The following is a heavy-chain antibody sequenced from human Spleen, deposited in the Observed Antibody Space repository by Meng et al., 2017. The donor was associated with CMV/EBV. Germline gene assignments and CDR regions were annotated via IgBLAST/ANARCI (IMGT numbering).Heavy chain of an antibody. Sequence: SGPTLVKPTQTLTLTCTFSGFSLSTSGVGVGWLRQPPGKALEWLALIYWNDDKRYSPSLKSRLTITKDTSKNQVVLTMTNMDPVDTATYYCAGSTSITMIVVAAFDIWGQGTMVTVSS. CDR3: AGSTSITMIVVAAFDI. D-gene: IGHD3-22*01. V-gene: IGHV2-5*01. J-gene: IGHJ3*02. CDR1: GFSLSTSGVG. CDR2: IYWNDDK.